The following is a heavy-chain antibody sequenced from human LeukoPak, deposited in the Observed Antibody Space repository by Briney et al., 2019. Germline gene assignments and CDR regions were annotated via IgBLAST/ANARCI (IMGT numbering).Heavy chain of an antibody. Sequence: PGGSLRLSCAASGFTFSDYYMSWIRQAPGKGLEWVSVIYSGGSTYYADSVKGRFTISRDNSKNTLYLQMNSLRAEDTAVYYCARFDSRDAFDIWGQGTMVTVSS. CDR2: IYSGGST. CDR1: GFTFSDYY. J-gene: IGHJ3*02. D-gene: IGHD3-9*01. CDR3: ARFDSRDAFDI. V-gene: IGHV3-53*01.